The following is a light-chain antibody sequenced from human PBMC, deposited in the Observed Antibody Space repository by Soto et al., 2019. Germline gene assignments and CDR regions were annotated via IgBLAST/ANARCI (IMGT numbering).Light chain of an antibody. J-gene: IGKJ2*01. CDR2: GAS. Sequence: EIVLTQSPGTLSLSPGERATLSCRASQSVTSSYLDWYQQKPGQALRLLIYGASTRATGVPDSFSGSGSGTDFALTISRLEPEDYAVYYCQQYSSSPYTFGQGTKLEIK. CDR3: QQYSSSPYT. V-gene: IGKV3-20*01. CDR1: QSVTSSY.